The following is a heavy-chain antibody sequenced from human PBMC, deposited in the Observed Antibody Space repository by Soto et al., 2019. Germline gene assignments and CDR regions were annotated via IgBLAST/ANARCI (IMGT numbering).Heavy chain of an antibody. CDR2: ISSSASTI. D-gene: IGHD1-26*01. V-gene: IGHV3-11*01. CDR3: ASGRGSYSWYFDH. J-gene: IGHJ4*02. Sequence: QVQLVESGGGLVKPGGSLRLSCAASGFTFSDYYMSWIRQAPGKGLEWVSYISSSASTIYYADYVKGRFSMSRDNAKNSLYLQMNSLRAEDTAVYYCASGRGSYSWYFDHWGQGTLVTVSA. CDR1: GFTFSDYY.